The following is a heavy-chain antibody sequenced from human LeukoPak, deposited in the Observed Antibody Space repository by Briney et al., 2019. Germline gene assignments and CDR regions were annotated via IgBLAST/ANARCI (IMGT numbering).Heavy chain of an antibody. CDR1: GDSVSSSYY. CDR3: AKGPPGGGTMIVVVKRPFYFDY. Sequence: PSETLSLTCTFSGDSVSSSYYWGWIRQPPGKGLEWIGSIYYSGSTYYNPSLKGRVTISLDTSKKQFSMKLSSVTAANTAVYYCAKGPPGGGTMIVVVKRPFYFDYWGQGTLVTVSS. CDR2: IYYSGST. J-gene: IGHJ4*02. D-gene: IGHD3-22*01. V-gene: IGHV4-39*01.